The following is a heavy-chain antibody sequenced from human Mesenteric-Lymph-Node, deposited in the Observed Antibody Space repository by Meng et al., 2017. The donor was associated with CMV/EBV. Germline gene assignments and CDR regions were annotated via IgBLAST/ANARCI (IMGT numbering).Heavy chain of an antibody. J-gene: IGHJ4*02. D-gene: IGHD1-26*01. CDR3: ATGSYGDLLFH. Sequence: SVKVSCKASGGSFSTYAISWVRQAPGQGLEWVGGVIPFFGTTNYAQKFQGRVTIIADTSTRTAYMEMGSLRSADTAVYYCATGSYGDLLFHWGQGTLVTVSS. CDR2: VIPFFGTT. CDR1: GGSFSTYA. V-gene: IGHV1-69*06.